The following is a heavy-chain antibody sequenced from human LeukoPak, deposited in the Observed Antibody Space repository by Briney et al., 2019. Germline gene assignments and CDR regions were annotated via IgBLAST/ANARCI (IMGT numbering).Heavy chain of an antibody. CDR2: INPDGSEE. CDR1: GFTFSNNW. V-gene: IGHV3-7*03. D-gene: IGHD5-18*01. CDR3: ARDQGYLFDAFDI. Sequence: GGSLRLSCAASGFTFSNNWMSWVCQAPGKGLEWVANINPDGSEENYVDSAKGRFTISRDNAKSSLYLQMNSLRPEDTAVYYCARDQGYLFDAFDIWGQGTMVTVSS. J-gene: IGHJ3*02.